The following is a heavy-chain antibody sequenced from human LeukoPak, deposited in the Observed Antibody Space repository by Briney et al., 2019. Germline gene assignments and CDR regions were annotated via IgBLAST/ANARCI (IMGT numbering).Heavy chain of an antibody. CDR2: INHSGST. CDR1: GGSFSGYY. Sequence: SETLSLTCAVYGGSFSGYYWSWIRQPPGKGLEWIGEINHSGSTNYNPSLKSRVTISVDTSKNQFSLKLSSVTAADTAVYYCARGLLLXGSGSYYRPDYFDYWGQGTLVTVSS. J-gene: IGHJ4*02. V-gene: IGHV4-34*01. CDR3: ARGLLLXGSGSYYRPDYFDY. D-gene: IGHD3-10*01.